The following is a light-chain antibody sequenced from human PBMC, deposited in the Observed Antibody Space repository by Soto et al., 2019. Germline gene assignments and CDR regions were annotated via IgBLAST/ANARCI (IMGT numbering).Light chain of an antibody. CDR2: EVS. CDR3: SSYTGNNTPYV. J-gene: IGLJ1*01. V-gene: IGLV2-14*01. CDR1: SSDVGGYNY. Sequence: QSVLTQPASVSGSPGQSITISCNGTSSDVGGYNYVSWYQQHPGKAPKLMIYEVSNRPSGVPHRFSGSKSGNTASLTISGLQAEDEADYYCSSYTGNNTPYVFGTGTKGTVL.